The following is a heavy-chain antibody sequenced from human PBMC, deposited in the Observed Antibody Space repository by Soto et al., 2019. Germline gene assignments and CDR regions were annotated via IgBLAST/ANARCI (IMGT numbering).Heavy chain of an antibody. CDR2: IYWDGDK. D-gene: IGHD3-10*01. J-gene: IGHJ4*01. CDR1: GFSLDSTAVG. Sequence: QITLNESGPTLVKPMHTLTLTCNFSGFSLDSTAVGVGWLRQPPGKALECLALIYWDGDKRYNPSLTNSVTITKDTSKNQAVLTMTDMAPADTGTYFCANVILGGTFVRGVTVHYSGPGVRVTVSS. V-gene: IGHV2-5*02. CDR3: ANVILGGTFVRGVTVHY.